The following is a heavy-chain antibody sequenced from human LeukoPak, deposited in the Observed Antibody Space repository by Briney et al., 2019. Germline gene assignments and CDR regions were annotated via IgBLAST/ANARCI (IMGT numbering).Heavy chain of an antibody. Sequence: PSETLSLTCNVSGGFTSDYKWSRIRQPPGKGLEWIGYIYSSGATNYNPSLKSRVTLSVDTSKNQFSLKLSSVIAADTAVYYCAREWSAFDIWGQGTMVIVSS. CDR3: AREWSAFDI. CDR2: IYSSGAT. CDR1: GGFTSDYK. D-gene: IGHD2-8*01. J-gene: IGHJ3*02. V-gene: IGHV4-4*08.